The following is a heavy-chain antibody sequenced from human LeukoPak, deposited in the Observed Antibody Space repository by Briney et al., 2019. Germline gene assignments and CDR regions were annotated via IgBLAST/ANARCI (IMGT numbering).Heavy chain of an antibody. Sequence: GGSLRLSCAASGFTFSSYAMHWDRQAPGKGLEWVAVISYDGSNKYYADSVKGRFTISRDNSKNTLYLQMNSLRAEDTAVYYCAKDRRITMVRGVIISPPDDYWGQGTLVTVSS. CDR1: GFTFSSYA. D-gene: IGHD3-10*01. CDR3: AKDRRITMVRGVIISPPDDY. J-gene: IGHJ4*02. V-gene: IGHV3-30*04. CDR2: ISYDGSNK.